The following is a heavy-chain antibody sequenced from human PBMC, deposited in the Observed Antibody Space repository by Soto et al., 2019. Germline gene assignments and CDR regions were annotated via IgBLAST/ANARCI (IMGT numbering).Heavy chain of an antibody. CDR1: GYTFTTYD. D-gene: IGHD6-13*01. CDR3: ASGSNYGVAGRPGAVAFDI. CDR2: MNPNTGNT. V-gene: IGHV1-8*01. Sequence: QVQLEQSGAEVKKPGASEKVSYKASGYTFTTYDINWVRQATGQGLEWMGWMNPNTGNTGYAQKFPGRLIMTRNTSISTAYMELSGLTSKDTALYYCASGSNYGVAGRPGAVAFDIWGQGTLVTVSS. J-gene: IGHJ3*02.